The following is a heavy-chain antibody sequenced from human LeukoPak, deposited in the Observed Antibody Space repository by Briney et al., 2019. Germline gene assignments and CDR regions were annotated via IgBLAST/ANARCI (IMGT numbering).Heavy chain of an antibody. CDR2: ISTTGSTI. J-gene: IGHJ5*02. CDR3: ASSPPRGGRP. V-gene: IGHV3-48*01. D-gene: IGHD3-16*01. Sequence: GGSLRLSCAASGFTFSSYWMIWVRQAPGKGLEWVSYISTTGSTIYYADSVKGRFTISRDNANNSLYLQMNSLGGEDTAVYYCASSPPRGGRPWGQGTLVSVSS. CDR1: GFTFSSYW.